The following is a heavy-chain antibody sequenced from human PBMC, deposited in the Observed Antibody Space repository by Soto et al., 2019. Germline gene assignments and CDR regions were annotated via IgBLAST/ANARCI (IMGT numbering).Heavy chain of an antibody. CDR3: ARDRDFRFDY. V-gene: IGHV4-59*01. CDR1: GGSISSYY. J-gene: IGHJ4*02. CDR2: IYNSGST. Sequence: ASETLSLTCTVSGGSISSYYWSWIRQPPGKGLEWIGYIYNSGSTNYNSSLKSRVTISVDTSKNQFSLKLTSVTAADTAVYYCARDRDFRFDYWGQGALVTVSS.